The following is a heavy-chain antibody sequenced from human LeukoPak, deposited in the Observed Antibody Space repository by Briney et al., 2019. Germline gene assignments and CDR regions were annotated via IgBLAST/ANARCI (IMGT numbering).Heavy chain of an antibody. Sequence: SETLSLTCGVSGGSRSSGGYSWAWIRQSPGKGLEWIGHTYYSGNTNYNPSLKSRVTISIDTSKNQFSLKLSSVTAADTAVYYCTRGRAYYDSTGYYYWGRGILVTVSS. CDR1: GGSRSSGGYS. J-gene: IGHJ4*02. D-gene: IGHD3-22*01. CDR3: TRGRAYYDSTGYYY. CDR2: TYYSGNT. V-gene: IGHV4-61*08.